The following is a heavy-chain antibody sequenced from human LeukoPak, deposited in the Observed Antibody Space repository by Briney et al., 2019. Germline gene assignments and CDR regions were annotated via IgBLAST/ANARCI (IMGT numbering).Heavy chain of an antibody. V-gene: IGHV3-74*03. CDR1: GFTFSSYW. J-gene: IGHJ4*02. D-gene: IGHD1-1*01. CDR3: ARGGWGTATDY. CDR2: INSDGSST. Sequence: PGRSLRLSCAASGFTFSSYWMHWVRQPPGKGLVWVSRINSDGSSTAYADSVKGRFTISRDNAKNTLYLQMNSLRAEDTAVYYCARGGWGTATDYWGQGTLVTVSS.